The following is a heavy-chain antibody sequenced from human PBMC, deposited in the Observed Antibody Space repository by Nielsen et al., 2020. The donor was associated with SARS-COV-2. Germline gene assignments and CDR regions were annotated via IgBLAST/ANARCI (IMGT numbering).Heavy chain of an antibody. CDR1: GFTFSSYW. CDR2: IKQDGREK. Sequence: GESLKISCAASGFTFSSYWMSWVRQAPGKGLEWVANIKQDGREKYYVDSVKGRFTISRDNAKNSLYLQMNSLRAEDTAVYYCAAPRAAMLYWGQGTLVTVSS. J-gene: IGHJ4*02. V-gene: IGHV3-7*03. D-gene: IGHD5-18*01. CDR3: AAPRAAMLY.